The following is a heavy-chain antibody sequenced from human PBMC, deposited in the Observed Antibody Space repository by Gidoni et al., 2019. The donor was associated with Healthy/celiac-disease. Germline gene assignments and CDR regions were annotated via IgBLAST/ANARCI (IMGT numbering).Heavy chain of an antibody. CDR1: GFPFSSYS. J-gene: IGHJ5*02. D-gene: IGHD6-13*01. Sequence: EVQLVESGGGLVKPGGSLRLSCAASGFPFSSYSMNWVRQAPGKGLEWVSAISSSSSYIYYADSVKGRFTISRDNAKNSLYLQMNSLRAEDTAVYYCARDLYSSSWYWFDPWGQGTLVTVSS. CDR3: ARDLYSSSWYWFDP. CDR2: ISSSSSYI. V-gene: IGHV3-21*01.